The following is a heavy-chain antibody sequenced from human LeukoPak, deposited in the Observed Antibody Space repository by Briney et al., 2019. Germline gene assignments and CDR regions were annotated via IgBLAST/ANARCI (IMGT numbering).Heavy chain of an antibody. V-gene: IGHV4-59*08. Sequence: PSETLSLTCTVSGGSISSYYWSWIRQPPGKGLEWIGYIYYSGSTNYNPSLKSRVTISVDTSKNQFSLKLSSVTAADTAVYYCARIPYGSGSPRFDPWGQGTLVTVSS. D-gene: IGHD3-10*01. CDR3: ARIPYGSGSPRFDP. CDR1: GGSISSYY. J-gene: IGHJ5*02. CDR2: IYYSGST.